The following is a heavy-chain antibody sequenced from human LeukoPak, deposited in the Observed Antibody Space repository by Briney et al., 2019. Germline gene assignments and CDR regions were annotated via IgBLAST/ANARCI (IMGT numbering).Heavy chain of an antibody. J-gene: IGHJ4*02. Sequence: ASVKVSCKASGYTFAGYYMHWVRLAPGQGLEWMGWINPNSGGTNYAQKFQGRVTMTRDTSIYTVYMELSRLRSDDTAMYYCAREEQLALTLYYWGQGTLVTVSS. V-gene: IGHV1-2*02. CDR3: AREEQLALTLYY. CDR2: INPNSGGT. D-gene: IGHD6-13*01. CDR1: GYTFAGYY.